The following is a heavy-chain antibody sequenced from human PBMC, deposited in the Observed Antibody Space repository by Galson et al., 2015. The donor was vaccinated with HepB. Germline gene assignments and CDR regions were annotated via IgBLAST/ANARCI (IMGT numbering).Heavy chain of an antibody. Sequence: SLRLSCATSGFTFSSYWMHWVRQAPGEGLVWVSRINTDGSTTTYADSVKGRFTVSRDNAKNTLYLQMNSLRAEDTAVYYCARLAIGGRPDDYWGQGTLATVSS. CDR2: INTDGSTT. D-gene: IGHD6-6*01. J-gene: IGHJ4*02. CDR3: ARLAIGGRPDDY. CDR1: GFTFSSYW. V-gene: IGHV3-74*01.